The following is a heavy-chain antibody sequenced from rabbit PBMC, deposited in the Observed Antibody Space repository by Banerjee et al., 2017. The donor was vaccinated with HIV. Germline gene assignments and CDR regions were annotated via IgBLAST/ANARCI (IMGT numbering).Heavy chain of an antibody. CDR1: GFDFSSDA. CDR3: ARDLAGVTGWNFGL. CDR2: TYNGDGST. D-gene: IGHD4-1*01. J-gene: IGHJ4*01. Sequence: QEQLEESGGGLVQPEGSLTLTCKASGFDFSSDAMCWVRQAPGKGLEWIGITYNGDGSTYYASWAKGRFTISKTSSTTVTLQMTSLTAADTATYFCARDLAGVTGWNFGLWGQGTLVTVS. V-gene: IGHV1S47*01.